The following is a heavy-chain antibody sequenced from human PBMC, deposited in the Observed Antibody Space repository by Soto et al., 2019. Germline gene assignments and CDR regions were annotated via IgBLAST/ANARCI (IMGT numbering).Heavy chain of an antibody. CDR1: GYTFTNYA. V-gene: IGHV1-3*01. D-gene: IGHD2-15*01. Sequence: GASVKVSCKASGYTFTNYAIHWVRQGPGQRLEWMGWINAGNAKTKYSQKFQGRVTISRDHARNSVDLLMDSLRPDDTALYFCAVSSPDIVVLPFSIYFTSWGQGTQVTVS. CDR3: AVSSPDIVVLPFSIYFTS. J-gene: IGHJ4*02. CDR2: INAGNAKT.